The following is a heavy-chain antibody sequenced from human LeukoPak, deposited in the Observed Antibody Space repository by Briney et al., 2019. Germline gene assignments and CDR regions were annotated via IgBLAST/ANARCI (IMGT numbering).Heavy chain of an antibody. Sequence: SETLSLTCTVSGGSISSSSYYWGWIRQPPGKGLEWIGNIYYSGSTYYNPSLKSRVTISVDTSKNQFSLKLSSVTAADTAVYYCAREQHGRDALSWGQGTLVTVSS. CDR1: GGSISSSSYY. CDR3: AREQHGRDALS. D-gene: IGHD1-1*01. V-gene: IGHV4-39*02. CDR2: IYYSGST. J-gene: IGHJ4*02.